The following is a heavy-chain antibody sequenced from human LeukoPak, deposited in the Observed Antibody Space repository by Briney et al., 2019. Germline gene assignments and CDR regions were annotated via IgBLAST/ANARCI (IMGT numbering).Heavy chain of an antibody. D-gene: IGHD3-9*01. J-gene: IGHJ3*02. V-gene: IGHV3-11*01. Sequence: PGGSLRLSCAASGFTFIDYYMSWIRQAPGKGLKWFSYIRTSGSTIYYAGSVKGRFTISRENAKNSLYLQMNSLRAEDTAVYYCARDQYDILTGYYHAFDIWGQGTMVTVSS. CDR2: IRTSGSTI. CDR1: GFTFIDYY. CDR3: ARDQYDILTGYYHAFDI.